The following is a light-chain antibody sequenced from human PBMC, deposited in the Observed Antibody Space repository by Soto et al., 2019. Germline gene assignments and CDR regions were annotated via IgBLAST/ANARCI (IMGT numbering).Light chain of an antibody. CDR1: QSVSSN. J-gene: IGKJ1*01. Sequence: EIVMTQSPDILSVSPGERATLSCRASQSVSSNLAWYQQKPGQSPRLLIYGASTRATGIPVRFSGSGSGTEFTLTISSLQSEDFAVYYCQQYNGYSTWTFGQGTKVEIK. CDR2: GAS. V-gene: IGKV3-15*01. CDR3: QQYNGYSTWT.